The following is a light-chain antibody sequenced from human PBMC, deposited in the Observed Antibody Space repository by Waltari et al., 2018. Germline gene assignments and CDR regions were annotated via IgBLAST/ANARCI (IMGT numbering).Light chain of an antibody. CDR1: KLGDKY. J-gene: IGLJ2*01. CDR3: QAWDSSTYHVV. Sequence: SYELTQPPSVSVSPGQTASITCSGDKLGDKYACWYQQKPGQSPVVVIYQDTKRPSGIPEGFAGANAGNTATLTISGTQAMDEADYYCQAWDSSTYHVVFGGGTKLTVL. V-gene: IGLV3-1*01. CDR2: QDT.